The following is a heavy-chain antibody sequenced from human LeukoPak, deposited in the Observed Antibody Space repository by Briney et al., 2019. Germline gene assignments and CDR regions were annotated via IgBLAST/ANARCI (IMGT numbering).Heavy chain of an antibody. CDR2: IYYNVNT. D-gene: IGHD1-7*01. V-gene: IGHV4-59*01. J-gene: IGHJ4*02. Sequence: SETLSLTCSVSGGSISTYFWSWIRQPPGRGLEWIAYIYYNVNTSYNPSLKSRVTISVDTSKNQFSLKLSSVTAADTAMYYCARMMGNYLTGYYFDYWGQGTPVTVSS. CDR1: GGSISTYF. CDR3: ARMMGNYLTGYYFDY.